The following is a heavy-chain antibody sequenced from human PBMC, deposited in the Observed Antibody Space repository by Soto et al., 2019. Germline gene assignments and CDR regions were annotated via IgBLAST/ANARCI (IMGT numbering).Heavy chain of an antibody. CDR3: ARVYHYYDSRPDDY. D-gene: IGHD3-22*01. Sequence: PGGSLRLSCAASGFTFSSYSMNWVRQAPGKGLEWVSYISSSSSTIYYADSVKGRFTISRDNAKNSLYLQMNSLRDEDTAVYYSARVYHYYDSRPDDYWGQGTLVTVSS. J-gene: IGHJ4*02. CDR1: GFTFSSYS. CDR2: ISSSSSTI. V-gene: IGHV3-48*02.